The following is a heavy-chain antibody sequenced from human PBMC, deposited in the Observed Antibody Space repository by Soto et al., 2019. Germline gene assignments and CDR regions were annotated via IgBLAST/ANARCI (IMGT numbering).Heavy chain of an antibody. CDR1: GFTFSRYA. J-gene: IGHJ5*02. D-gene: IGHD4-17*01. CDR3: AKVGGFDP. V-gene: IGHV3-23*01. CDR2: IGGDGGST. Sequence: GGSLRLSCAASGFTFSRYAMSWVRQIPGKGLECVSAIGGDGGSTHYADSVKGRFTISRDNSKNTLYLQLNSLSVEDTAVYYCAKVGGFDPWGQGTLVTVSS.